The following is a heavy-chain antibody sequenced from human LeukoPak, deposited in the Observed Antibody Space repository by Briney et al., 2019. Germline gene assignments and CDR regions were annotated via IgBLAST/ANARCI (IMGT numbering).Heavy chain of an antibody. CDR3: ARDRAVAGTNRDYFDY. Sequence: GGALRLSCAASGFTFSSYWMSWVRQAPGKGVEWVAKIKQDGSEKYYVDSVKGRFTISRDNANNSLYLQMNSLRAEDTAVYYCARDRAVAGTNRDYFDYWGQGTLVTVSS. J-gene: IGHJ4*02. D-gene: IGHD6-19*01. V-gene: IGHV3-7*01. CDR1: GFTFSSYW. CDR2: IKQDGSEK.